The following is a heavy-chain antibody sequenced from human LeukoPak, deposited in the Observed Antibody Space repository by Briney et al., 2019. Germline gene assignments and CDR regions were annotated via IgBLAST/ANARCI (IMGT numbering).Heavy chain of an antibody. CDR2: IYYSGST. Sequence: SETLSLTCTVSGGSISSGDYYWSWIRQHPGKGLEWIGYIYYSGSTYYNPSLESRLIISVDTSKNQFSLKLSSVTAADTAVYYCARFTVATLSRYFDYWGQGTLVAVSS. V-gene: IGHV4-31*03. CDR3: ARFTVATLSRYFDY. CDR1: GGSISSGDYY. J-gene: IGHJ4*02. D-gene: IGHD5-12*01.